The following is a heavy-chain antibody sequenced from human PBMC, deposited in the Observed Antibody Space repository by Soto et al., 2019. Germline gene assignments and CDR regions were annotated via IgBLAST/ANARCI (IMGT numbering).Heavy chain of an antibody. CDR3: ARDNIAVAGRAFDI. J-gene: IGHJ3*02. Sequence: SETLSLTCTVSGYSISSGYYWGWIRQPPGKGLEWIGSIYHSGSTYYNPSLKSRVTISVDTSKNQFSLKLSSVTAADTAVYYCARDNIAVAGRAFDIWGQGTMVTVSS. V-gene: IGHV4-38-2*02. D-gene: IGHD6-19*01. CDR2: IYHSGST. CDR1: GYSISSGYY.